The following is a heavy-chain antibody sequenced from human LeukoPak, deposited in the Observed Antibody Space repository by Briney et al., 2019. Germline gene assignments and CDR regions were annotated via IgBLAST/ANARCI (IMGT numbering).Heavy chain of an antibody. CDR1: GGSISSYY. CDR2: IYYSGST. CDR3: ATLDTAMVTAFDY. J-gene: IGHJ4*02. V-gene: IGHV4-59*08. D-gene: IGHD5-18*01. Sequence: SETLSLTCTVSGGSISSYYWSWIRQPPGKGLEWIGYIYYSGSTNYNPSLKSRVTISVDTSKNQFSLKLSSVTAADTAVYYCATLDTAMVTAFDYWGQGTLVTVSS.